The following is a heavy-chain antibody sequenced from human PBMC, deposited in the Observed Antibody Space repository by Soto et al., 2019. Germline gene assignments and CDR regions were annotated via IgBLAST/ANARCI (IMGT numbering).Heavy chain of an antibody. J-gene: IGHJ4*02. CDR3: ARVGSSGCLDY. CDR2: ISGSGGST. D-gene: IGHD6-19*01. V-gene: IGHV3-23*01. Sequence: GGSLRLCCAASGFTFSSFAMSWVRPAPGKGLEWASAISGSGGSTYYADSVKGRFTISRDNSKNTLYLQMNSLRAEDTAVYYCARVGSSGCLDYWGQGTPVTVSS. CDR1: GFTFSSFA.